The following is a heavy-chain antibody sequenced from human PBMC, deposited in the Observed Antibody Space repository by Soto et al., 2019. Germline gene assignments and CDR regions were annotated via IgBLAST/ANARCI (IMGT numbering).Heavy chain of an antibody. Sequence: ASVKVSCKASGYTFTGYYMHLVRQAPGQGLEWMGWINPNSGGTNYAQKFQGWVTMTRDTSISTAYMELSRLRSDDTAVYYCARSPIAVARGYYFDYWGQGTLVTLSS. CDR2: INPNSGGT. CDR1: GYTFTGYY. D-gene: IGHD6-19*01. CDR3: ARSPIAVARGYYFDY. J-gene: IGHJ4*02. V-gene: IGHV1-2*04.